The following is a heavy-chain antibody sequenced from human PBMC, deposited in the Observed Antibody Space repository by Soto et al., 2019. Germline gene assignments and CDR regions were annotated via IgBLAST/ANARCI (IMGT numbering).Heavy chain of an antibody. J-gene: IGHJ5*01. CDR2: IYQTGNT. CDR1: GVSLTTNNW. Sequence: QVQLQESGPGRVKPSETLSLTCAVSGVSLTTNNWCTCVRQAPGKGLEWVGEIYQTGNTNYNPSLNSRVIASLDKSKNQFFLKLTSVTAADTAIYYCARGGYCSGGSCSGWFDSWCQGTLVTVSS. CDR3: ARGGYCSGGSCSGWFDS. D-gene: IGHD2-15*01. V-gene: IGHV4-4*02.